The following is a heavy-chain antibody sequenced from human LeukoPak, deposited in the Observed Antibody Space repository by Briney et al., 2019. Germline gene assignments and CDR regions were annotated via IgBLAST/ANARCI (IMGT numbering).Heavy chain of an antibody. CDR1: GFALSSYW. J-gene: IGHJ4*02. CDR2: ISSSSSYI. V-gene: IGHV3-21*01. D-gene: IGHD4-17*01. Sequence: PGGSLRLSCAASGFALSSYWMHWVRQAPGKGLEWVSSISSSSSYIYYADSVKGRFTISRDNAKNSLYLQMNSLRAEDTAVYYCAAQGGSGDLRYWGQGTLVTVSS. CDR3: AAQGGSGDLRY.